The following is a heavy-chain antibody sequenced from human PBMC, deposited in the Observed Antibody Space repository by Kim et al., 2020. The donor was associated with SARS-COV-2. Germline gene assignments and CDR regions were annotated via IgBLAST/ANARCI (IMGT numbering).Heavy chain of an antibody. J-gene: IGHJ4*02. CDR1: GFTFSSYA. CDR3: AKAGVTRPRPYYYGSGSPTYFYY. V-gene: IGHV3-23*01. Sequence: GGSLRLSCAASGFTFSSYAMSWVRQAPGKGLEWVSAISGSGGSTYYADSVKGRFTISRDNSKNTLYLQMNSLRAEDTAVYYCAKAGVTRPRPYYYGSGSPTYFYYWGQGTLVTVSS. D-gene: IGHD3-10*01. CDR2: ISGSGGST.